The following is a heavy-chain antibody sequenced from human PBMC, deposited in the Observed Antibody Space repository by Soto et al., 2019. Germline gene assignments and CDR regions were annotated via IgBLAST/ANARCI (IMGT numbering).Heavy chain of an antibody. D-gene: IGHD6-13*01. V-gene: IGHV3-23*01. Sequence: EVQLLESGGGLVQPGGSLRLSCAASGFTFSNYAVTWVRQAPGKGLEWVSTISGSGGSTYYADSVKGRFTISRDNSKNSLYVQMNSLRAEGTAVYYWAKDQGSSWYGICYWGQGTLVTVSS. J-gene: IGHJ4*02. CDR3: AKDQGSSWYGICY. CDR2: ISGSGGST. CDR1: GFTFSNYA.